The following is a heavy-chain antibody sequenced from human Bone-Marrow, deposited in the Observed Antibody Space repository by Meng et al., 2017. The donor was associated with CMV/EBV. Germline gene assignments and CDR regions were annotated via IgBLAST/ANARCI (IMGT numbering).Heavy chain of an antibody. CDR3: ARDIVVVPAAIPVGQNYYGMDV. D-gene: IGHD2-2*01. CDR2: IIPILGIA. J-gene: IGHJ6*02. Sequence: SVKVSCKASAGTFSSYAISWVRQAPGQGLEWMGGIIPILGIANYAQKFQGRVTITADKSTSTAYMELSSLRSEDTAVYYCARDIVVVPAAIPVGQNYYGMDVWGQGTTVTVSS. V-gene: IGHV1-69*10. CDR1: AGTFSSYA.